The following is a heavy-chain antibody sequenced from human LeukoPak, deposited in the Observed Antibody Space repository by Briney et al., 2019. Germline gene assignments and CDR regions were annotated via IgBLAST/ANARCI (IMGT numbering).Heavy chain of an antibody. CDR2: INSSSSTI. D-gene: IGHD3-10*01. V-gene: IGHV3-48*01. Sequence: PGGSLRLSCAASGFTFSSYSMNWVRQAPGKGLDWVSYINSSSSTIYYADSVKGRFTISRDNAKNSLYLQMNSLRAEDTAVYYCARSPERLWFEPYYFDYWGQGTLVTVSS. CDR3: ARSPERLWFEPYYFDY. J-gene: IGHJ4*02. CDR1: GFTFSSYS.